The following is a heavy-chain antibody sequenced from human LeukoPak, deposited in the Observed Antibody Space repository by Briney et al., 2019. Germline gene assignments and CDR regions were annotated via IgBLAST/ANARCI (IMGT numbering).Heavy chain of an antibody. CDR3: ARVPDCSSTSCYFDY. CDR2: INHSGST. D-gene: IGHD2-2*01. CDR1: GGSFSGYY. Sequence: PSETLSLTCAVYGGSFSGYYWSWIRQPPGKGLEWIGEINHSGSTNYNPSLKSRVTISVDTSKNQFSLKLSSVTAADTAVYYCARVPDCSSTSCYFDYWGQGTLVTVSS. J-gene: IGHJ4*02. V-gene: IGHV4-34*01.